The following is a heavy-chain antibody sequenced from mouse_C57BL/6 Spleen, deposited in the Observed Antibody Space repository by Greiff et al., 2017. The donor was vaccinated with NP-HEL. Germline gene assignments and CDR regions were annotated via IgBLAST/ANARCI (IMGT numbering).Heavy chain of an antibody. CDR3: AKMGYYGSSFYAMDY. J-gene: IGHJ4*01. D-gene: IGHD1-1*01. CDR1: GFSLTSYG. Sequence: VQLQQSGPGLVQPSQSLSITCTVSGFSLTSYGVHWVRQSPGKGLEWLGVIWRGGSTDYNAAFMSRLSITKDNSKSQVFFKMNSLQADDTAIYYCAKMGYYGSSFYAMDYWGQGTSVTVSS. CDR2: IWRGGST. V-gene: IGHV2-5*01.